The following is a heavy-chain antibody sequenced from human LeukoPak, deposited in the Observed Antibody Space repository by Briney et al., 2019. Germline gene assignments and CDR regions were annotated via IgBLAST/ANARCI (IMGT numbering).Heavy chain of an antibody. CDR2: IYYSGST. V-gene: IGHV4-59*12. D-gene: IGHD4-17*01. CDR3: ARDAVKTTVTTGAFDI. Sequence: SETLSLTCTVSGGSISSYYWSWIRQPPGKGLEWIGYIYYSGSTNYNPSLKGRVTISVDTSKNQFSLKLSSVTAADTAVYYCARDAVKTTVTTGAFDIWGQGTLVTVSS. J-gene: IGHJ4*02. CDR1: GGSISSYY.